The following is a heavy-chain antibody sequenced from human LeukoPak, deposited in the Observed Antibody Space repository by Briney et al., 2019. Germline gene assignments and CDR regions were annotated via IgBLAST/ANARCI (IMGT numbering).Heavy chain of an antibody. V-gene: IGHV1-46*01. CDR1: GYTFTSYH. Sequence: APVKVSYKASGYTFTSYHIHWVRQVPGQGPEWMGVINPSEGSTDYAQKFQDRVSLTRDTSTSTVYMDLSRLRCEDTAVYYCARSDKMDVWGQGTTVTVSS. J-gene: IGHJ6*02. CDR3: ARSDKMDV. CDR2: INPSEGST.